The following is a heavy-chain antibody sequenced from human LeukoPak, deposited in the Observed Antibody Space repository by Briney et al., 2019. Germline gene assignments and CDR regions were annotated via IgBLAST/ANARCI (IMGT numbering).Heavy chain of an antibody. D-gene: IGHD5-12*01. CDR3: AKDVKFSWPFYFDY. Sequence: GGSLRLSCAASGFTFSSYGMHWVRQAPGKGLEWLAFVSYDGSKKYYSDSVKGRFAISRDNSKNTLFLQMNSLRAEDTAVYSCAKDVKFSWPFYFDYWGQGILVTVSS. CDR1: GFTFSSYG. V-gene: IGHV3-30*18. J-gene: IGHJ4*02. CDR2: VSYDGSKK.